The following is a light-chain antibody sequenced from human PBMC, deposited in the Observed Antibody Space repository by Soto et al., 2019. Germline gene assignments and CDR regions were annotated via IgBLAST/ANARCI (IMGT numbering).Light chain of an antibody. CDR3: HQYGNSVGLT. J-gene: IGKJ4*01. CDR2: GAS. Sequence: EIVLTQSPGTLSLSPGERATLSCRASQSVTNNYLAWYQQRPGQAPRLLIYGASRRATGIPDRFSGSGSGTDFTLTISRLEPEDFAVYSCHQYGNSVGLTFGGGTRVEI. CDR1: QSVTNNY. V-gene: IGKV3-20*01.